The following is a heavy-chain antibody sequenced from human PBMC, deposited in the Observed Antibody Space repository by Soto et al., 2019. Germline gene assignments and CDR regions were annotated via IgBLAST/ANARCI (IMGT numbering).Heavy chain of an antibody. D-gene: IGHD3-22*01. CDR3: ARTMTARTDDY. V-gene: IGHV3-7*01. CDR2: INPDGSEK. J-gene: IGHJ4*02. CDR1: GFTFSSYW. Sequence: EVHLVESGGGLVLPGGSLRLSCAASGFTFSSYWMSWVRQTPGKGLEWVGNINPDGSEKYYVDSVRGRFTISRDNAANSLYLQMKSLRAEDTAVYYCARTMTARTDDYWGQGTLVTVSS.